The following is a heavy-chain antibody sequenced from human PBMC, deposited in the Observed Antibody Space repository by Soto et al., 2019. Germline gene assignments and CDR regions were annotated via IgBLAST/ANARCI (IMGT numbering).Heavy chain of an antibody. Sequence: QVQLVQSGAEVKKPGASVKVSCKASGYTFTSYGISWVRQAPGQGLEWMGWISAYNGNTNYAQKLQGRVTMTTDTPTSTAYMELRSLSSDPTAVYYCATDRMVPGPLPPGRLLPYPRIDYWGQGTLVTVSS. CDR2: ISAYNGNT. J-gene: IGHJ4*02. D-gene: IGHD3-10*01. CDR3: ATDRMVPGPLPPGRLLPYPRIDY. CDR1: GYTFTSYG. V-gene: IGHV1-18*01.